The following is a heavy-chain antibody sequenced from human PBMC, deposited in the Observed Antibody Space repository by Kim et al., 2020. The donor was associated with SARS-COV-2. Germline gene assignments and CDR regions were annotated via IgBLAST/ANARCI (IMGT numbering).Heavy chain of an antibody. D-gene: IGHD6-6*01. V-gene: IGHV1-18*01. J-gene: IGHJ4*02. CDR3: ARTPRITALVGYYFDY. Sequence: KLQGRVTRTTDTSASTAYMELRSLRSDDTAVYYCARTPRITALVGYYFDYWGQGTLVTVSS.